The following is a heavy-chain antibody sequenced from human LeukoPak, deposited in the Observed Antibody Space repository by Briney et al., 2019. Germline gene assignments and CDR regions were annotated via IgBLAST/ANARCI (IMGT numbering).Heavy chain of an antibody. CDR1: GGSISSYY. V-gene: IGHV4-4*09. CDR3: ARLWGGPTLDY. Sequence: SETLSLTCTVSGGSISSYYWSWIRQPPGKGLEWIGYIYTSGSTNYNPSLESRVTISVDTSKNQFSLKLSSVTAADTAVYYCARLWGGPTLDYWGQGTLVTVSS. J-gene: IGHJ4*02. CDR2: IYTSGST. D-gene: IGHD3-3*01.